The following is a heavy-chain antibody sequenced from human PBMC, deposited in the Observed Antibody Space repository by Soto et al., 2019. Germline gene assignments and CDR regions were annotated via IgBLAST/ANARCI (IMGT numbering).Heavy chain of an antibody. CDR2: ISAYNGNT. CDR3: ARSPPIIVVVPAAIGMDV. Sequence: QVQLVQSGAEVKKPGASVKVSCKASGYTFTSYGISWVRQAPGQGLEWMGWISAYNGNTNYAQKLQGRVTVTTDTSTSTAYMELRSLRSDDTAVYYCARSPPIIVVVPAAIGMDVWGQGTTVTVSS. J-gene: IGHJ6*02. D-gene: IGHD2-2*01. V-gene: IGHV1-18*04. CDR1: GYTFTSYG.